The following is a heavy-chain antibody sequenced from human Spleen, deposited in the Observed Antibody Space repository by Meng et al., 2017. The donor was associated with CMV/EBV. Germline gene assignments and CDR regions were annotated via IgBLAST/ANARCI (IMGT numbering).Heavy chain of an antibody. CDR1: GYTFTSYY. D-gene: IGHD4/OR15-4a*01. V-gene: IGHV1-46*01. Sequence: CKATGYTFTSYYIQWVRQAPGQGLEWMGIINPSGGGTTYARKFQGRVTMTRDTSTSTVYMELSSLRSDDTAVYFYARILYGGNPPFDYWGQGTLVTVSS. J-gene: IGHJ4*02. CDR3: ARILYGGNPPFDY. CDR2: INPSGGGT.